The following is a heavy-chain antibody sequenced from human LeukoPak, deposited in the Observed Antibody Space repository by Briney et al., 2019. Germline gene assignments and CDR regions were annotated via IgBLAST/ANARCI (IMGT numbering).Heavy chain of an antibody. D-gene: IGHD5-12*01. V-gene: IGHV5-51*01. CDR1: GYSFTSYW. CDR3: ARQEQDIANYYYYGMDV. J-gene: IGHJ6*02. CDR2: IYPGDSDT. Sequence: GESLKISCKGSGYSFTSYWIGWVRQMPGKGLEWMGIIYPGDSDTRYSPSFQGQVTISADKSISTAYLQWSSLKASDTAMYYCARQEQDIANYYYYGMDVWGQGTTVIVSS.